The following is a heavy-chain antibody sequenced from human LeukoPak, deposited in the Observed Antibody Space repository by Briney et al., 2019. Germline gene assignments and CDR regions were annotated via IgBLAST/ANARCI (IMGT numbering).Heavy chain of an antibody. CDR1: GYTFTDYY. CDR2: INPNSGGT. V-gene: IGHV1-2*02. D-gene: IGHD5-18*01. CDR3: ARDRGYGRPTTVDY. J-gene: IGHJ4*02. Sequence: ASVKVSCKASGYTFTDYYMHWVRQAPGQGLEWMGWINPNSGGTNYAQKFQGRVTMTRDTSISTAYMDLSGLRSDDTAVYYCARDRGYGRPTTVDYWGQGTLVTVSS.